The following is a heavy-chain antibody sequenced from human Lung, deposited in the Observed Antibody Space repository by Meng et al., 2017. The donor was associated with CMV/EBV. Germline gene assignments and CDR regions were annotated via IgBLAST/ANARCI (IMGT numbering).Heavy chain of an antibody. J-gene: IGHJ4*02. D-gene: IGHD5-18*01. CDR3: AREAETANDY. V-gene: IGHV1-2*02. CDR1: GYTFADYF. Sequence: ASVXVSCKASGYTFADYFIHWVRQAPGQGLEWMGRINPRGGGPNYVQKYQDRVTLTMDTSITTAYLEMSELTSDDTAVYYCAREAETANDYWGQGTLVTVSS. CDR2: INPRGGGP.